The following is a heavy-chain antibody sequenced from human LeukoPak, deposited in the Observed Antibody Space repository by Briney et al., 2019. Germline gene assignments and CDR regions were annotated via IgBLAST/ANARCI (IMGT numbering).Heavy chain of an antibody. CDR1: GGTFSSYA. V-gene: IGHV1-69*05. CDR3: ARVANPLFGVAYDAFDI. Sequence: SVKVSCKASGGTFSSYAISWVRQAPGQGLEWMGGIIPIFGTANYAQKFQGRVTITTDESTSTAYMELSSLRSEDTAVYYCARVANPLFGVAYDAFDIWGQGTMVTVSS. D-gene: IGHD3-3*01. J-gene: IGHJ3*02. CDR2: IIPIFGTA.